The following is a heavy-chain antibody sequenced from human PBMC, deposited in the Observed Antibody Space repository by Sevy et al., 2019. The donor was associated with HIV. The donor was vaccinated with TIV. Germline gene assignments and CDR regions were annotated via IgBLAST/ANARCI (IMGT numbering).Heavy chain of an antibody. V-gene: IGHV1-18*01. D-gene: IGHD6-13*01. CDR2: ISSYYGNT. Sequence: ASVKVSCKASGYTFNTYGISWVRQAPGQGLEWMGWISSYYGNTNFPQKFQGRVTMTTDTITNTAYMELTSLRSDDTAVYYCARERTRWQQLVEYYLGMDVWGQGTPVTVSS. J-gene: IGHJ6*02. CDR1: GYTFNTYG. CDR3: ARERTRWQQLVEYYLGMDV.